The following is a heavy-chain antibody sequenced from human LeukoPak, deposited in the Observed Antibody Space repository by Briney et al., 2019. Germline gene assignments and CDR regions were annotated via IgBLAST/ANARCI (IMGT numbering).Heavy chain of an antibody. Sequence: PGGSLRLSCVASGFTFSDYYMSWIRQVPGKGLEWISYISGSGDIIYYTDSVKGRFTISRDNSKNTLYLQMNSLRAEDAAVYFCAKAPVTSCRGAYCYPFDSWGRGTLVTVSS. J-gene: IGHJ4*02. CDR2: ISGSGDII. V-gene: IGHV3-11*01. CDR3: AKAPVTSCRGAYCYPFDS. D-gene: IGHD2-21*01. CDR1: GFTFSDYY.